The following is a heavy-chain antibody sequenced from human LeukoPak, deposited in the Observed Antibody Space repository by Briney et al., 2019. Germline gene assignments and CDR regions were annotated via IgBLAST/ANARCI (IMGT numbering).Heavy chain of an antibody. Sequence: GGSLRLSCAASGFTFSSYAMHWVRQAPGKGLEWVAVISYDGSNKYYADSVKGRFTISRDNSKNTLYLQMNSLRAEDTAVYYCARDRAAAYYFDYWGQGTLVTVSS. CDR1: GFTFSSYA. CDR2: ISYDGSNK. J-gene: IGHJ4*02. D-gene: IGHD6-13*01. V-gene: IGHV3-30*04. CDR3: ARDRAAAYYFDY.